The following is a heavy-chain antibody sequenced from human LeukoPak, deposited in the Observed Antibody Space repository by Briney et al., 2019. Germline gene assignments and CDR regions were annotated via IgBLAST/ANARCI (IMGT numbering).Heavy chain of an antibody. Sequence: PGGSLRLSCAASGFTFDDYAMHWVRQAPGKGLEWVSGINLNSGSIDYADSVKGRFTISRDNAKNSLYLQMNSLRAEDTALYYCAKDANYQSDYVDYWGQGTLVTVSS. J-gene: IGHJ4*02. V-gene: IGHV3-9*01. CDR2: INLNSGSI. CDR3: AKDANYQSDYVDY. CDR1: GFTFDDYA. D-gene: IGHD2-2*01.